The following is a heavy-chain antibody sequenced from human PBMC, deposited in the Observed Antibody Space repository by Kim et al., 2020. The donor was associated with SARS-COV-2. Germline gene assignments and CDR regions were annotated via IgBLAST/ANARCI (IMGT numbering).Heavy chain of an antibody. CDR2: IYPGDSDT. CDR3: ARSAGPYDYYFDY. D-gene: IGHD3-16*01. CDR1: EYTFPTYW. V-gene: IGHV5-51*03. J-gene: IGHJ4*02. Sequence: GESLKNSCKGSEYTFPTYWIGWVRQMPGKGLEWMGIIYPGDSDTRYSPSFQGHVTISADKSTTTAYLQWSSLKASDTAMYYCARSAGPYDYYFDYWGQGT.